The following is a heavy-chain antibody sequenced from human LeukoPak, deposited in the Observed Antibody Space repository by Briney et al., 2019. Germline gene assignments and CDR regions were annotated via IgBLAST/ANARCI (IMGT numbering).Heavy chain of an antibody. Sequence: ASVKVSCKASGYTFTGHYLHWVRQAPGQELEWMGWLNPNNGGTKYAQKFQGRVTMTRDTSITTAYMVLSSLRSDDTAVYYCARYCPSSCNAGDTFDIWGQGTVVTVSS. J-gene: IGHJ3*02. CDR2: LNPNNGGT. CDR3: ARYCPSSCNAGDTFDI. V-gene: IGHV1-2*02. CDR1: GYTFTGHY. D-gene: IGHD2-2*01.